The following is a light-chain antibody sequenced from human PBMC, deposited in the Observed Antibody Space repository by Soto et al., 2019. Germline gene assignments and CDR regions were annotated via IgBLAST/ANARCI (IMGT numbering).Light chain of an antibody. CDR3: ATWDDSLSGSVV. CDR1: GSNIGSRT. J-gene: IGLJ2*01. CDR2: DDY. Sequence: QSVLTQSPSASATPGQRVTISCSGSGSNIGSRTVNWYQQLPGTAPRLLIYDDYKRPSGVPDRFSGSRSGTSASLAISGLQSEDEAEYYCATWDDSLSGSVVFGGGTKVTVL. V-gene: IGLV1-44*01.